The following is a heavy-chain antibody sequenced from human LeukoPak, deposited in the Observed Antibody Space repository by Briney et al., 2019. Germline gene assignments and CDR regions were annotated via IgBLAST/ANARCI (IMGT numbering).Heavy chain of an antibody. CDR3: ARRRDGYNPELDY. CDR1: GFTFSRSA. CDR2: ISNDGMRK. J-gene: IGHJ4*02. V-gene: IGHV3-30*04. D-gene: IGHD5-24*01. Sequence: GGPLSLSCAASGFTFSRSAMHWVRKPPGKGLEWMAVISNDGMRKFHAESVKGRFTIRRDNSRNTLYLQMDSLTTEDTAVYYCARRRDGYNPELDYWGQGTLVTVSS.